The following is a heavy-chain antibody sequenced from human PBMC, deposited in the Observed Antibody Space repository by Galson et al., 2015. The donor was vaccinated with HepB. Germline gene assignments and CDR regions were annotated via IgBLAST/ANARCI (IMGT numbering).Heavy chain of an antibody. CDR1: GGTFSSYA. CDR2: IIPIFGTA. V-gene: IGHV1-69*13. J-gene: IGHJ4*02. D-gene: IGHD6-6*01. CDR3: ARKERSSSSPLDY. Sequence: SVKVSCKASGGTFSSYAISWVRQAPGQGLEWMGGIIPIFGTANYAQKFQGRVTITADESTSTAYIELSSLRSEDTAVYYCARKERSSSSPLDYWGQGTLVTVSS.